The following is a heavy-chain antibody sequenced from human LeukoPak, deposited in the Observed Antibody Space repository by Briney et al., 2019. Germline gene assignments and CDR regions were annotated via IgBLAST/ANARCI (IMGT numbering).Heavy chain of an antibody. D-gene: IGHD6-25*01. J-gene: IGHJ4*02. CDR1: GGSFSGYY. Sequence: NPSETLSLTCAVYGGSFSGYYWSWIRQPPGKGLEWIGYIYYSGSTYYNPSLKSRVTMSVDTSKNQFSLKLSSVTAADTAAFYCARDRSGIAADWGQGILVTVSS. CDR2: IYYSGST. CDR3: ARDRSGIAAD. V-gene: IGHV4-30-4*01.